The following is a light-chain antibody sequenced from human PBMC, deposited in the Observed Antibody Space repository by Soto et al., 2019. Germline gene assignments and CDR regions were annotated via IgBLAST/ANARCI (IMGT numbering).Light chain of an antibody. V-gene: IGLV2-23*02. J-gene: IGLJ1*01. CDR2: EVT. CDR3: ASYAGSRTYV. Sequence: QSAVTQPASVSGSPGQSVTISCSGSDIGNYNLVSWYQHLPGRAPKLLIFEVTMRPSGISDRFSGSKSASTASLTISGLQAEDEGDYYCASYAGSRTYVFGSGTKVTVL. CDR1: SDIGNYNL.